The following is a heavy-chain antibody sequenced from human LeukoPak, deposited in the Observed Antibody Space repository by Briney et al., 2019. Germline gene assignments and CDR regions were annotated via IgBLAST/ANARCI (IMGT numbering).Heavy chain of an antibody. D-gene: IGHD6-13*01. CDR1: GGSISSGSYY. CDR2: IYYSGST. Sequence: SETLSLTCTVSGGSISSGSYYWSWIRQPPGKGLEWIGYIYYSGSTNYNPSLKSRVTISVDTSKKQFSLKLSSVTAADTAVYYCARTPLGDSSSWPYYFHYWGQGTLVTVSS. V-gene: IGHV4-61*01. J-gene: IGHJ4*02. CDR3: ARTPLGDSSSWPYYFHY.